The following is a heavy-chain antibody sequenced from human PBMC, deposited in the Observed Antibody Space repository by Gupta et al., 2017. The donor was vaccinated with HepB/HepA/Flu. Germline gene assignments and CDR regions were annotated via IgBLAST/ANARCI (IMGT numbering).Heavy chain of an antibody. CDR2: ISHDGRIK. V-gene: IGHV3-30*18. D-gene: IGHD3-10*01. CDR3: AKDDGSGSYDDPYYYYGMDV. J-gene: IGHJ6*02. Sequence: QVQLVESGGGVVQPGRSLRLSCAAFGFTFSTFGMTWVRQAPGKGLEWVALISHDGRIKFYADSVKGRFTISRDDSKNTLYLQMSSLRAEDTADYYCAKDDGSGSYDDPYYYYGMDVWGQGTTVTVSS. CDR1: GFTFSTFG.